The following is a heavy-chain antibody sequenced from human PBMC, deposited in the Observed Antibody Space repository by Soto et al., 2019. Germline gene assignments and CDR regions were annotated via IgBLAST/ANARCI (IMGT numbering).Heavy chain of an antibody. Sequence: QVQLVESVGGVVQPGRSLRLSCAASGFTFSSYGMHWVRQAPGKGLEWVAVIWYDGSNKYYADSVKGRFTISRDNSKNTLYLQMNSLRAEDTAVYYCARESPGYGMDVWGQGTTVTVSS. CDR1: GFTFSSYG. J-gene: IGHJ6*02. CDR3: ARESPGYGMDV. V-gene: IGHV3-33*01. CDR2: IWYDGSNK.